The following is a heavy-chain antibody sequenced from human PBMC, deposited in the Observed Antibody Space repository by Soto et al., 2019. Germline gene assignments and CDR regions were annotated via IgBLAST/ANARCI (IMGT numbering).Heavy chain of an antibody. CDR2: ISYDGSNK. V-gene: IGHV3-30*18. Sequence: TGGSLRLSCAASGFTFSSYGMHWVRQAPGKGLEWVAVISYDGSNKYYADSVKGRFTISRDNSKNTLYLQMNSLRAEDTAVYYCAKMGEGYCSGGSCSGLDPWGQGTLVTVSS. CDR3: AKMGEGYCSGGSCSGLDP. D-gene: IGHD2-15*01. J-gene: IGHJ5*02. CDR1: GFTFSSYG.